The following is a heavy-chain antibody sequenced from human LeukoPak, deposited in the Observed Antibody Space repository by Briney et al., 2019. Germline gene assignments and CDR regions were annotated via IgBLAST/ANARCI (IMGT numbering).Heavy chain of an antibody. J-gene: IGHJ4*02. CDR1: GGSFSGYY. CDR3: ARERRHYDYVWGSGPIDY. Sequence: SETLSLTCAVYGGSFSGYYWSWIRQPPGKGLEWIGEINHSGSTNYNPSLKSRVTISVDTSKNQFSLKLSSVAAADTAVYYCARERRHYDYVWGSGPIDYWGQGTLVTVSS. CDR2: INHSGST. D-gene: IGHD3-16*01. V-gene: IGHV4-34*01.